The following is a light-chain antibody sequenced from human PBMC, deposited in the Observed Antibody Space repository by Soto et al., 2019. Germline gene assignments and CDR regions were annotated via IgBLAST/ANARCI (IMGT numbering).Light chain of an antibody. CDR1: STDVGDYDY. CDR2: DVT. CDR3: CSYAGGYTWV. V-gene: IGLV2-11*01. Sequence: QSALTQPRSVSGSPGQSVTISCTGTSTDVGDYDYVSWYQHHPGKAPKLMIYDVTKRPSGVPDRFSGSKSGNTASLTISGLQAEDEADYYCCSYAGGYTWVFGGGTQLTVL. J-gene: IGLJ3*02.